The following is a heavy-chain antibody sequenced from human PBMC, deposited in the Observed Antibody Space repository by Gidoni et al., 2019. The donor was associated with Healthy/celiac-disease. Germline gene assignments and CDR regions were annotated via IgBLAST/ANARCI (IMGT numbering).Heavy chain of an antibody. CDR1: GGSISSGSYY. CDR3: ARDSGG. J-gene: IGHJ4*02. CDR2: IYTSGST. V-gene: IGHV4-61*02. Sequence: QVQLQDSVPVLVKPSQTLSLTCTVSGGSISSGSYYWSWIRQPAGKGLEWIGRIYTSGSTNYNPSLKSRVTISVDTSKNQFSLKLSSVTAADTAVYYCARDSGGWGQGTLVTVSS.